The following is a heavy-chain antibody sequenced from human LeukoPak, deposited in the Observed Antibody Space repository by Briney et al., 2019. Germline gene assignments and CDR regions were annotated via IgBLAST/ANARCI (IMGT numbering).Heavy chain of an antibody. V-gene: IGHV1-18*04. D-gene: IGHD3-10*01. Sequence: ASVKVSFKASGYTFTSYGISWVRQAPGQGLEWMGWISAYNGNTNYARKLQGRVTMTTDTSTSTAYMELRSLRSDDTAGYYCARDRSYYYGSGSFYYYGMDVWGKGTTVTVSS. CDR1: GYTFTSYG. CDR3: ARDRSYYYGSGSFYYYGMDV. J-gene: IGHJ6*04. CDR2: ISAYNGNT.